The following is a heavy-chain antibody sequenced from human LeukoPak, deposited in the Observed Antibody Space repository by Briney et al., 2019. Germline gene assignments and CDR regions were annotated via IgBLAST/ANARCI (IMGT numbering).Heavy chain of an antibody. CDR3: ARDLHDYYGMDV. CDR1: GYTFTGYY. CDR2: INPNSGGT. Sequence: SVKVSCKASGYTFTGYYMHWARQAPGQGLEWMGWINPNSGGTNYAQKFQGRVTMTRDTSISTAYMELSRLRSDDTAVYYCARDLHDYYGMDVWGQGTTVTVSS. V-gene: IGHV1-2*02. J-gene: IGHJ6*02.